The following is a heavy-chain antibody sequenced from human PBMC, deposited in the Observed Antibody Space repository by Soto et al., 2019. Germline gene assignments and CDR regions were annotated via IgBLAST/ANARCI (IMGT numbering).Heavy chain of an antibody. D-gene: IGHD1-26*01. Sequence: QVQLVQSGAEVKKSGSSVKVSCKASGGTFSSYAITWVRQAPGQGLEWMGGIIPIFGTANYAQKLQGRVTITADKSTSTAYMELSSLRSEDTAVYYCARDIFAGGAGSWFVPWGQGTLVTVSS. J-gene: IGHJ5*02. CDR1: GGTFSSYA. V-gene: IGHV1-69*06. CDR3: ARDIFAGGAGSWFVP. CDR2: IIPIFGTA.